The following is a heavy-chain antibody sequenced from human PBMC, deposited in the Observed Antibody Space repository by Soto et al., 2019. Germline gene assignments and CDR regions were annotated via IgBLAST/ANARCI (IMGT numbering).Heavy chain of an antibody. V-gene: IGHV3-7*01. CDR3: ARTARAFDY. Sequence: GGSLRLSCAASGFTFSSYGMHWVRQAPGKGLECVANIRQDGNEKYYVDSVKGRFTISRDNAKNSLYLQMNSLRAEDTAVYYYARTARAFDYWGQGTLVTVSS. J-gene: IGHJ4*02. D-gene: IGHD6-6*01. CDR1: GFTFSSYG. CDR2: IRQDGNEK.